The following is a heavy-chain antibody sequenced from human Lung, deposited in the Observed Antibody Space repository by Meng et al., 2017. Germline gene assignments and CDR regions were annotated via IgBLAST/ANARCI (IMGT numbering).Heavy chain of an antibody. Sequence: QVQLVRSGAEVKKPGGSVKVSCKPSGYSFTAYYILWVRQAPGQGLEWMGRIDPNSGVTEYAHKFHGRVTMTGDTSISTAYMELRRLTSDDTAVYYCARDENISAAGKLFGDYWGQGTLVTVSS. D-gene: IGHD6-13*01. CDR1: GYSFTAYY. CDR3: ARDENISAAGKLFGDY. CDR2: IDPNSGVT. J-gene: IGHJ4*02. V-gene: IGHV1-2*06.